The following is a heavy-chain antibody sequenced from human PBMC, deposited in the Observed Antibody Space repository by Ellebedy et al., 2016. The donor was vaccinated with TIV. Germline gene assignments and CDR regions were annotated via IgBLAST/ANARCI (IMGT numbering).Heavy chain of an antibody. J-gene: IGHJ4*02. V-gene: IGHV3-7*01. CDR1: GFTFSTYW. CDR3: TRSLDY. Sequence: GGSLRLSXAASGFTFSTYWMAWAPQVQGKGLEWVANINQDGREKYYVDPVKGRFTISRDNAKNSLYLQMTSLTAEDTAVYYCTRSLDYWGQGTLVTVSS. CDR2: INQDGREK.